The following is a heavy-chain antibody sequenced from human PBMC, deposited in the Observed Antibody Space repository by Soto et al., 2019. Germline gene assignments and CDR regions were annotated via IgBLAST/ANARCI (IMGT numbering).Heavy chain of an antibody. CDR3: ARGVLH. J-gene: IGHJ4*01. CDR1: GGSISSSSFH. CDR2: IYYSGST. V-gene: IGHV4-39*07. Sequence: SETLSLTCTVSGGSISSSSFHWGWIRQPPGKGLEWIGSIYYSGSTYYSPSLKSRVTISVDTSKNQFSLKLSSVTAADTAVYYCARGVLHWGQGTLVTVSS.